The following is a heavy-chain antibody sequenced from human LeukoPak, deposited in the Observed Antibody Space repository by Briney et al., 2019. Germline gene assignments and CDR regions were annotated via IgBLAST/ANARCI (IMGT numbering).Heavy chain of an antibody. CDR3: ARGRGRYSSGRNGY. J-gene: IGHJ4*02. D-gene: IGHD6-25*01. V-gene: IGHV4-34*01. CDR1: GGSFSGYY. CDR2: INHSGST. Sequence: SETLSLTCAVYGGSFSGYYWSWIRQPPGKGLEWIGEINHSGSTNYNPSLKSRVTISVDTSKNQFSLKLSSVTAADTALYYCARGRGRYSSGRNGYWGQGTLVTVSS.